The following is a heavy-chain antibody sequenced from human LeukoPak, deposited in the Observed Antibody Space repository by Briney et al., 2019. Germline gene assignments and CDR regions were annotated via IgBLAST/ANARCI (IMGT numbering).Heavy chain of an antibody. D-gene: IGHD1-1*01. CDR3: ARGRGTLRVYYGMDV. J-gene: IGHJ6*02. V-gene: IGHV4-34*01. Sequence: SETLSLTCAVYGGSFSGYYWSWIRQPPGKGLEWIGEINHSGSTNYNPSLKSRVTISVDTSKYQFSLKLSSVTAADTAVYYCARGRGTLRVYYGMDVWGQGTTVTVSS. CDR1: GGSFSGYY. CDR2: INHSGST.